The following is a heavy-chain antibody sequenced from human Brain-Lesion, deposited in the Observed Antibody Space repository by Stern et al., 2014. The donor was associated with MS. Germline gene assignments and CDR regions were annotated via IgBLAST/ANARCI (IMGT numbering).Heavy chain of an antibody. D-gene: IGHD4-17*01. J-gene: IGHJ4*02. CDR3: TRDRLDYGYSYFDY. Sequence: VQLGGSGGGLIEPGRSLRLSCTASGFSFGDYAINWIRQAPGKGLEGVGFIRSKVYGGAAEYAASVKGRFTISRDDSKSIAYLQVNGLKTEDTAVYYCTRDRLDYGYSYFDYWGQGTLVTVSS. V-gene: IGHV3-49*03. CDR2: IRSKVYGGAA. CDR1: GFSFGDYA.